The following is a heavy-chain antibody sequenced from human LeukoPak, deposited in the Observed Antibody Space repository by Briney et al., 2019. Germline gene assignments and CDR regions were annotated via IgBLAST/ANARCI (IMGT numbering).Heavy chain of an antibody. D-gene: IGHD4-11*01. CDR3: ARDDYNLLDY. CDR2: IYYSGST. V-gene: IGHV4-59*01. J-gene: IGHJ4*02. CDR1: GGSISSYY. Sequence: SETLSLTCTVSGGSISSYYWSWIRQPPGKGLEWIGYIYYSGSTNYNPSLKSRVTISVDTSKNQFSLKLSSVTAADTAVYYCARDDYNLLDYWGQGTLVTVSS.